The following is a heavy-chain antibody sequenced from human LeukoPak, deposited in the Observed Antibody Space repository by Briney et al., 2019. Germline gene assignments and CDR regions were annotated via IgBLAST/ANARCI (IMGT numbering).Heavy chain of an antibody. Sequence: PSETLSLTCTVSGVSISTYYWSWIRQPPGKALEWIGYIYYSGSTNYNPSLKSRVTISVDTSKKQFSLKLSSVTAADTAVYYCAREYYYDSSGYYPPHAFDIWGQGTMVTVSS. CDR1: GVSISTYY. CDR3: AREYYYDSSGYYPPHAFDI. V-gene: IGHV4-59*01. D-gene: IGHD3-22*01. CDR2: IYYSGST. J-gene: IGHJ3*02.